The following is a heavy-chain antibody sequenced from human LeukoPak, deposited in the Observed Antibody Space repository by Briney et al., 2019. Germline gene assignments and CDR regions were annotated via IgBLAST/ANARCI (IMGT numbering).Heavy chain of an antibody. D-gene: IGHD1-26*01. CDR2: ISWNSDSI. J-gene: IGHJ4*02. CDR1: RFTFDDYA. V-gene: IGHV3-9*01. Sequence: GGSLRLSCAASRFTFDDYAMHWVRHAPGKGLEWVSGISWNSDSIDYADSVKGRFTISRDNAKNSLYLQMNSLRAEDTAFYYCVKDMGQVGATTNFDYWGQGTLVTVSS. CDR3: VKDMGQVGATTNFDY.